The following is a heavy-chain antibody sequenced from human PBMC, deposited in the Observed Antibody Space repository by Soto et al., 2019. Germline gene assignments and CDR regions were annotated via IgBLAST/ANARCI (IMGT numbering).Heavy chain of an antibody. CDR3: AKGNYGDRRNKGFDY. CDR2: ISYDGSNK. V-gene: IGHV3-30*18. D-gene: IGHD4-17*01. J-gene: IGHJ4*02. Sequence: GGSLRLSCAASGFTFSSYGMHWVRQAPGKGLEWVAVISYDGSNKYYADSVKGRFTISRDNSKNTLYLQMNSLRAEDTAVYYCAKGNYGDRRNKGFDYWGQGTLVTVSS. CDR1: GFTFSSYG.